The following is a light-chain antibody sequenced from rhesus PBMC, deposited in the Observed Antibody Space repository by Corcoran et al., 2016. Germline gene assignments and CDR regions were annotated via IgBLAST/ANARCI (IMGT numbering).Light chain of an antibody. CDR1: QSFSSS. J-gene: IGKJ2*01. CDR3: QQYYSDPCS. Sequence: DIQMTQSPSSLSASVGDTVTITCRASQSFSSSLAWYQQKPGKAPKLLIYNVSSLQSGVPSRFSGTKSGTDFTLTIRSLQPEDFASYYCQQYYSDPCSFGQGTKVEIK. V-gene: IGKV1-46*01. CDR2: NVS.